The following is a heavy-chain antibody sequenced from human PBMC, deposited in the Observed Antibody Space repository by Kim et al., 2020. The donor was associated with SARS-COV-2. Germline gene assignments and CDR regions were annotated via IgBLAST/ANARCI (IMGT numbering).Heavy chain of an antibody. D-gene: IGHD3-10*01. J-gene: IGHJ6*02. V-gene: IGHV4-59*01. CDR3: ARDCRRVRGDYGMDV. Sequence: SETLSLTCTVSGGSISSYYWSWIRQPPGKGLEWIGYIYYSGSTNYNPSLKSRVTISVDTSKNQFSLKLSSVTAADTAVYYCARDCRRVRGDYGMDVWGQGTTVTVSS. CDR1: GGSISSYY. CDR2: IYYSGST.